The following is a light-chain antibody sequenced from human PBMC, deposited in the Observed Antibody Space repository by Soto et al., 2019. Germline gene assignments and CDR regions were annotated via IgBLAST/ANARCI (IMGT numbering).Light chain of an antibody. Sequence: DIQMTQSPSALSASVGDRVTITCRASQSISSWLAWYQQKPGKAPRLLIYDASYLERGVPSRFSGSGSGTDFTLTSSDLQPDDLGTYYCQQYNNLWTFGPGTKVEI. CDR1: QSISSW. CDR3: QQYNNLWT. J-gene: IGKJ1*01. CDR2: DAS. V-gene: IGKV1-5*01.